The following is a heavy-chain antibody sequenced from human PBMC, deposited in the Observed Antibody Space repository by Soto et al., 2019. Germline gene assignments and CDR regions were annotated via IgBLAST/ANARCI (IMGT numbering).Heavy chain of an antibody. J-gene: IGHJ4*02. V-gene: IGHV3-30*18. Sequence: QVKLVESGGGVVQPXXXLRLSCAASGFTFSSYGMHWVRQAPGKGLAWVAVISYDGSNKYYADSVKGRLTNSRDNSKNTLYLQRNSLRAEDTAGYYCAKDGGYYYDSSGYRNWGQGTLVTVS. CDR3: AKDGGYYYDSSGYRN. D-gene: IGHD3-22*01. CDR1: GFTFSSYG. CDR2: ISYDGSNK.